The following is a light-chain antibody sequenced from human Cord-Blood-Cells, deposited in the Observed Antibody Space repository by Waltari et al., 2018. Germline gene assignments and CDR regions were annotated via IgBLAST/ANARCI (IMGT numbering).Light chain of an antibody. V-gene: IGKV3-11*01. CDR2: DAS. CDR3: QQRSNWPPLT. Sequence: IVFTQSPATLSLSPGERATLSCRASQSASTYLAWYQQKPGQAPRHLIYDASNRATGIPARFSGSGSGTDVTLTISSLEPEDFAVYYCQQRSNWPPLTFGGGTKVEIK. CDR1: QSASTY. J-gene: IGKJ4*01.